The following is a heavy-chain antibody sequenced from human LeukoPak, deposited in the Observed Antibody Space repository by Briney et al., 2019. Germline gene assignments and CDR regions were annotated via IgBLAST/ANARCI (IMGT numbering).Heavy chain of an antibody. V-gene: IGHV3-74*01. CDR1: RFTSSTSW. CDR2: IKTDGRST. D-gene: IGHD2-15*01. Sequence: PGGSLRHSCAAPRFTSSTSWMHWVRSAPAKGLMRVSRIKTDGRSTSYADSVKGRFTICRDNAKNTLYLQMNSLRAEDTAVYYCAAGGYYYYYMDVWGKGTTVTVSS. J-gene: IGHJ6*03. CDR3: AAGGYYYYYMDV.